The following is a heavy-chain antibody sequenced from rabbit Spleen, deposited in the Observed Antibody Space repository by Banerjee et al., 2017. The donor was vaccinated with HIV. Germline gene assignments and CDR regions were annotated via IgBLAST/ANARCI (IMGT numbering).Heavy chain of an antibody. CDR1: GVSFSDKDV. CDR2: INIVTGKR. J-gene: IGHJ4*01. D-gene: IGHD3-1*01. V-gene: IGHV1S45*01. CDR3: ARELPGMIGWNFNL. Sequence: EQLVESGGGLVQPEGSLTLTCKASGVSFSDKDVMCWVRQAPGKGLEWIACINIVTGKRVYAIWAKGRFVMSRASSTNVFLQMPRLTAADTASYFCARELPGMIGWNFNLWGSGTLVTVS.